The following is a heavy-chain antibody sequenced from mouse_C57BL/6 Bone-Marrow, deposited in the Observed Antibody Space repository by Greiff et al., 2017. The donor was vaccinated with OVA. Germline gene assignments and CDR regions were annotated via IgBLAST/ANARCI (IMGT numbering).Heavy chain of an antibody. CDR3: SRECDVEYYAMDY. CDR2: SRNKANDYTT. V-gene: IGHV7-1*01. Sequence: EVKLMESGGGLVQSGRSLRLSCATSGFTFSDFYMEWVSQAPGKGLEWIAASRNKANDYTTEYSVSVKGRFIVSRDAYQINRYRQMNALRSEDTAIYYCSRECDVEYYAMDYWGQGTSVTVSS. J-gene: IGHJ4*01. CDR1: GFTFSDFY.